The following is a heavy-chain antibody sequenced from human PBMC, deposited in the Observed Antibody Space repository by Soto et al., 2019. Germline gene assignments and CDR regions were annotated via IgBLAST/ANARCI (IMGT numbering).Heavy chain of an antibody. CDR3: AREGIAVAEVDYYYYGMDV. CDR1: GYTFTSYG. V-gene: IGHV1-18*01. CDR2: ISAYNGNT. J-gene: IGHJ6*02. D-gene: IGHD6-19*01. Sequence: QVQLVQSGAEVKKPGASVKVSCKASGYTFTSYGISWVRQAPGQGLEWMGWISAYNGNTNYAQKLQGRVTMTTDTPTSRAYMELRSLRSDDTAVYYCAREGIAVAEVDYYYYGMDVWGQGTTVTVSS.